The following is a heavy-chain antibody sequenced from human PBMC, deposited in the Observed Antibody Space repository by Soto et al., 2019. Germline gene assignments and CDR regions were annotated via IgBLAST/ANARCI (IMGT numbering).Heavy chain of an antibody. V-gene: IGHV3-74*01. J-gene: IGHJ5*02. D-gene: IGHD3-10*01. CDR1: GFTFSSYW. CDR3: ARVLTGRWNWFDP. CDR2: INSDGSRT. Sequence: EVHLVESGGGLVQPGESLRLSCAASGFTFSSYWMHWVRQAPGKGLVWVSRINSDGSRTNYADSVKGRFTVSRDNAKNTQYLQMNSLRSEDTAVYYCARVLTGRWNWFDPWGQGTLVTVSS.